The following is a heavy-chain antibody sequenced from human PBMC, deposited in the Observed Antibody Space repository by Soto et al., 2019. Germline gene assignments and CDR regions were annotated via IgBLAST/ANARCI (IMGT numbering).Heavy chain of an antibody. CDR3: AADSGSYSGHYYYYYGMDV. CDR1: GFTVSSNY. V-gene: IGHV3-53*01. J-gene: IGHJ6*02. Sequence: GGSLRLSCAASGFTVSSNYMSWVRQAPGKGLEWVSVIYSGGSTYYADSVKGRFTISRDNSKNTLYLQMNSLRAEDTAVYYCAADSGSYSGHYYYYYGMDVWGQGTTVTV. D-gene: IGHD1-26*01. CDR2: IYSGGST.